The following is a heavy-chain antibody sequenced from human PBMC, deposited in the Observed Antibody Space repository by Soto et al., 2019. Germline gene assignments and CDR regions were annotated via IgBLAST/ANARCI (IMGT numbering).Heavy chain of an antibody. Sequence: EVQLLESGGGLAQPGGSLRLSCAASGFTFSDSALSWVRQGTGKGLEWVSSVTVSGDTSYYADSVEGRFTISRDNSKNTLYLQMNSLRADYTAVYYCAKHGCSYPACYPYYYYVDVWGEGATVTVSS. D-gene: IGHD2-15*01. V-gene: IGHV3-23*01. J-gene: IGHJ6*03. CDR2: VTVSGDTS. CDR3: AKHGCSYPACYPYYYYVDV. CDR1: GFTFSDSA.